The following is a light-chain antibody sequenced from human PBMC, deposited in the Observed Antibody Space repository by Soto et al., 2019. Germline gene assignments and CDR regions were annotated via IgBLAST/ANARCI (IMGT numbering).Light chain of an antibody. Sequence: QSVLTQPPSASGSPGQSVTISCTGTSSDVGGYYYVSWYQQHPGKAPKLIIYDVIKRPSGVPDRFSGSKSGNTASLTVSGLQADDEADYYCSSYTGSNNLLFGGGTKVTV. CDR3: SSYTGSNNLL. V-gene: IGLV2-8*01. CDR2: DVI. J-gene: IGLJ3*02. CDR1: SSDVGGYYY.